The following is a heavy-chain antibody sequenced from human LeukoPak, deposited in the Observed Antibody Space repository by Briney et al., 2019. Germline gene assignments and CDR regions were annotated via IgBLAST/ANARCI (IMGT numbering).Heavy chain of an antibody. CDR2: IDYSGTT. V-gene: IGHV4-34*01. CDR3: ARDRVFEGAIGDY. D-gene: IGHD3-3*01. Sequence: SETLSLTCAVYGGPFSGYYWSWIRQPPSKGLEWIGNIDYSGTTYYNPSLKSRVTISIDTSKKQFSLKLTSVTAADTAVYYCARDRVFEGAIGDYWGQGTLVTVSS. CDR1: GGPFSGYY. J-gene: IGHJ4*02.